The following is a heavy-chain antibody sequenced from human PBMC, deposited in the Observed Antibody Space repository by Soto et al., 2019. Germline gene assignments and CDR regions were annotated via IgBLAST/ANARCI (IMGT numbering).Heavy chain of an antibody. V-gene: IGHV3-21*01. Sequence: GGSLRLSCAASGFTFSSYSMNWARQAPGKGLEWVSSISSSSSYIYYADSVKGRFTISRDNAKNSLYLQMNSLRAEDTTVYYCARGTGVLDYWGQGTLVTVSS. CDR3: ARGTGVLDY. CDR2: ISSSSSYI. J-gene: IGHJ4*02. D-gene: IGHD7-27*01. CDR1: GFTFSSYS.